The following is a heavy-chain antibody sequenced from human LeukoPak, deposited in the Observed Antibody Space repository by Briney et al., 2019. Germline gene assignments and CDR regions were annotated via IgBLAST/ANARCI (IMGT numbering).Heavy chain of an antibody. J-gene: IGHJ5*02. CDR2: INAGNGNT. CDR3: ARQDYDFWSGYYHWFDP. V-gene: IGHV1-3*01. Sequence: GASVKVSCKASGYTFTSYAMHWVRQAPGQRLEWMGWINAGNGNTKYSQKFQGRVTITRDTSASTAYMELSSLRSEDTAVYCCARQDYDFWSGYYHWFDPWGQGTLVTVSS. CDR1: GYTFTSYA. D-gene: IGHD3-3*01.